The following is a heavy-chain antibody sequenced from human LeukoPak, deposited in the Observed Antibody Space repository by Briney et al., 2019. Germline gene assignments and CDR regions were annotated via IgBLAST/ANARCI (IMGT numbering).Heavy chain of an antibody. CDR1: GFTFSSYW. V-gene: IGHV3-74*01. CDR2: INSDGSST. D-gene: IGHD6-19*01. J-gene: IGHJ6*02. CDR3: ARMRVVAGTIGYGMDV. Sequence: GESLKISCAASGFTFSSYWMHWVRQAPGKGLVWVSRINSDGSSTSYADSVKGRFTISRDNAKNTLYLQMNSLRAEDTAVYYCARMRVVAGTIGYGMDVWGQGTTVTVSS.